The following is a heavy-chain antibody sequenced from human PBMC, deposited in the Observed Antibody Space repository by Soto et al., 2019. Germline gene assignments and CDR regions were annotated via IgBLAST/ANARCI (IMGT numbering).Heavy chain of an antibody. J-gene: IGHJ5*02. CDR3: ARPYYGSGGATFDP. CDR1: GGSISSYY. CDR2: IYYSGST. D-gene: IGHD3-10*01. Sequence: QVQLQESGPGLVKPSETLSLTCTVSGGSISSYYWSWIRQPPGKGLEWIGYIYYSGSTNYNPSLKSRVTISVDTSKNQSSLKLSSVTAADTAVYYCARPYYGSGGATFDPWGQGPLVTVSS. V-gene: IGHV4-59*01.